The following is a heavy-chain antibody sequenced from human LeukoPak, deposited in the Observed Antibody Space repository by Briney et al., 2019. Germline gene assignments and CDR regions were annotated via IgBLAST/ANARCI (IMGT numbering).Heavy chain of an antibody. V-gene: IGHV1-18*01. CDR2: ISSYNGNT. CDR3: AKDGLATSHGGDD. J-gene: IGHJ4*02. CDR1: GYIFTDYG. Sequence: ASVKVSCKASGYIFTDYGISWVRQAPGQGLEWMGWISSYNGNTNYAQKLQGRVTMTTDTSTSTAYMELRSLRSDDTAIYYCAKDGLATSHGGDDRGQGTLVTVSS. D-gene: IGHD5-24*01.